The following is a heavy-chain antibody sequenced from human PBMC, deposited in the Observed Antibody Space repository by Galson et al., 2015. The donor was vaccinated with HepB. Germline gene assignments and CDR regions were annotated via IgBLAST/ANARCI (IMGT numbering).Heavy chain of an antibody. CDR1: GYSFSKYW. V-gene: IGHV5-51*01. D-gene: IGHD1-26*01. Sequence: QSGAEVKKPGESLKISCQGSGYSFSKYWIGWVRQMPGKGLEWMGIIYPDDSDTRYSPSFQGQVTISADRSISTAYLQWSSLKASDTALYYCARLSGNYYFDYWGQGTLVTVSS. CDR2: IYPDDSDT. J-gene: IGHJ4*02. CDR3: ARLSGNYYFDY.